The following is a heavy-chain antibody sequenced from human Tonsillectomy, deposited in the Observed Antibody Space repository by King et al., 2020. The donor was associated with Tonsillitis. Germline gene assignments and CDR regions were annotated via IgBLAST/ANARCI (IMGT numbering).Heavy chain of an antibody. Sequence: VQLVESGAEVKKPGESLKISCKGSGYSFTNNWIGWVRQMPGKGLEWMGFIYPGDADTTSSPSFQGQVTISADKSISTAYLQWSSLKALDTAMYYCAKHRGGYFASGTFDYWGQGTLVTVSS. CDR1: GYSFTNNW. CDR2: IYPGDADT. D-gene: IGHD3-10*01. J-gene: IGHJ4*02. CDR3: AKHRGGYFASGTFDY. V-gene: IGHV5-51*01.